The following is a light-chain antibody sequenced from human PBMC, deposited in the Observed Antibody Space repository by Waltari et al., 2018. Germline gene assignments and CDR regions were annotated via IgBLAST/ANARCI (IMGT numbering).Light chain of an antibody. CDR3: YCAADSNVRV. CDR2: KDS. V-gene: IGLV3-27*01. J-gene: IGLJ2*01. Sequence: SYELTQPSSVSVSPGQTARLTCPGDVLAKKYVRWFQQKPGQAPVLVIYKDSERPSGIPDRISGSTSGTTVTLTISGAQVEDEADYYCYCAADSNVRVFGGGTRLTVL. CDR1: VLAKKY.